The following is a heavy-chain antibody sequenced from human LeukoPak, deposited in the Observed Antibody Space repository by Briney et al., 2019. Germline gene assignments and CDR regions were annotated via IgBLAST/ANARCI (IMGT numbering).Heavy chain of an antibody. V-gene: IGHV4-4*07. J-gene: IGHJ3*02. CDR3: ARSWCGSVTAADI. D-gene: IGHD1-26*01. CDR2: MYISGNT. Sequence: SETLSLTCTVSGGSMSGHYWTWIRQPAGKGLEWIGRMYISGNTGYNPSLKGRVSMSIDTSKNQFSLKLSSVTAADTAIYYCARSWCGSVTAADIWGQGTMVIVSS. CDR1: GGSMSGHY.